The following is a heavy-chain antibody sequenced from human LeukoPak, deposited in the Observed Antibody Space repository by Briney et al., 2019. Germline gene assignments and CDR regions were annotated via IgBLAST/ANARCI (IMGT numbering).Heavy chain of an antibody. J-gene: IGHJ6*02. Sequence: ASVKVSYKASGYTFPSYFMHWVRQAPGQGLEWMGIINPTGGSTTYAQKFQGRVTMTRDTSTSTVYTELSSLRSDDTAVYYCARDFDRNDYGESWTYYYDYGMDVWGRGTTVTVSS. CDR2: INPTGGST. CDR3: ARDFDRNDYGESWTYYYDYGMDV. V-gene: IGHV1-46*01. D-gene: IGHD4-17*01. CDR1: GYTFPSYF.